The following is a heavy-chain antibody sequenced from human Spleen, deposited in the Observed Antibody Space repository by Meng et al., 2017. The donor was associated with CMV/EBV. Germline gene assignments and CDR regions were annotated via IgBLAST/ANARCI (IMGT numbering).Heavy chain of an antibody. Sequence: GESLKISCAASGFTFSSYGMHWVRQAPGKGLEWVAVISHDGDYKFYADSVKGRFTISRDNSKNPLYMQMNSLRAEDTAIYYCARSGRGYHKFSYLDYWGQGTLVTVSS. CDR1: GFTFSSYG. CDR3: ARSGRGYHKFSYLDY. D-gene: IGHD5-12*01. CDR2: ISHDGDYK. V-gene: IGHV3-30*19. J-gene: IGHJ4*02.